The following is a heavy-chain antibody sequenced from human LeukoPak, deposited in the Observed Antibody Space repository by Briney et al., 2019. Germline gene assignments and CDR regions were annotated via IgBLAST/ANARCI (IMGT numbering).Heavy chain of an antibody. CDR1: GFTFNNYW. V-gene: IGHV3-74*01. CDR3: ATAGSYRFDY. D-gene: IGHD1-26*01. CDR2: MNSDGSTI. Sequence: PGGSLRLSCAASGFTFNNYWMHWVRQAPGKGLVWVSRMNSDGSTINYADSVKGRFTISRDNAKSTLYLQMNSLRAEDTAVYYCATAGSYRFDYWGQGSLVTVSS. J-gene: IGHJ4*02.